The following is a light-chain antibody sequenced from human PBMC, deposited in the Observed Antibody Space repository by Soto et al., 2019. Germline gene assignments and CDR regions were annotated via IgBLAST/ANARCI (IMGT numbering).Light chain of an antibody. CDR1: SSDVGGYNY. CDR3: SSYTSTYV. Sequence: QSVLTQPASVSGSPGQSITISCTGTSSDVGGYNYVSWYQQHPGKAPKLMIYEVSNRPSGVSNRFSGSKSGNTASLTISGHQAEDEADYYCSSYTSTYVFGTGTKLTVL. J-gene: IGLJ1*01. CDR2: EVS. V-gene: IGLV2-14*01.